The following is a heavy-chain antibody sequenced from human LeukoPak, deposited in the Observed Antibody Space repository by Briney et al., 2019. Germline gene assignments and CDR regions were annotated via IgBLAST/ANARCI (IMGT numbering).Heavy chain of an antibody. CDR1: GFTFDDYA. Sequence: PGRSLRLSCAASGFTFDDYAVHWVRQAPGKGLEWGSCISWNSGSIGYADSVKGRFTISRDNAKNSLYLQMNSLRAEDTALYYCAKDKDDILTGYGGCDYWGQGTLVTVSS. V-gene: IGHV3-9*01. CDR2: ISWNSGSI. J-gene: IGHJ4*02. CDR3: AKDKDDILTGYGGCDY. D-gene: IGHD3-9*01.